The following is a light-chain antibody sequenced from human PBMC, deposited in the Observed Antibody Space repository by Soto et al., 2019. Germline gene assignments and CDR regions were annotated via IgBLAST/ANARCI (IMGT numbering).Light chain of an antibody. V-gene: IGLV3-21*02. J-gene: IGLJ1*01. CDR3: QVWDSTSAHPYV. CDR2: SDR. CDR1: NIGGKN. Sequence: SYELTQPPSVSVAPGQTATVSCGGNNIGGKNVNWYQHKPGQAPVLVVYSDRDRASGIPARFSGSNSGNSATLTISRVEGGDEADYYCQVWDSTSAHPYVFGTGTKVTVL.